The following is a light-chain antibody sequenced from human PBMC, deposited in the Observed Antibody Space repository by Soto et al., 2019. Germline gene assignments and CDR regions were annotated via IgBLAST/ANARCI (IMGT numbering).Light chain of an antibody. V-gene: IGKV1-6*01. Sequence: AIQMTQSPSSPSASVGDRVTITCLASQGIKNDLGWYQQKPGRAPKLLIYVASNLQSGVPSRFSGSGSGTDFTLTISSLQPEDFATYYCLQDYSYPLTFGGGTKVDIK. CDR1: QGIKND. CDR3: LQDYSYPLT. J-gene: IGKJ4*01. CDR2: VAS.